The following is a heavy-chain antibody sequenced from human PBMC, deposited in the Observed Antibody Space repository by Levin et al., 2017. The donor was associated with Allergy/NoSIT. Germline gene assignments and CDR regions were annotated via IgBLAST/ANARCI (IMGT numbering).Heavy chain of an antibody. CDR2: IYYSGST. V-gene: IGHV4-59*01. CDR1: GGSISSYY. Sequence: SETLSLTCTVSGGSISSYYWSWIRQPPGKGLEWIGYIYYSGSTNYNPSLKSRVTISVDTSKNQFSLKLSSVTAADTAVYYCARVRRLMVRGVIPVYYDYYYMDVWGKGTTVTVSS. D-gene: IGHD3-10*01. CDR3: ARVRRLMVRGVIPVYYDYYYMDV. J-gene: IGHJ6*03.